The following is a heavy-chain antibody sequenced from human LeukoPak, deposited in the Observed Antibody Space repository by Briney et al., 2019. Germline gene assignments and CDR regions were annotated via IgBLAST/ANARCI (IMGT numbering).Heavy chain of an antibody. J-gene: IGHJ4*02. V-gene: IGHV3-21*01. D-gene: IGHD3-22*01. CDR2: ISSSSSYI. CDR1: GFTFSSYS. CDR3: ARDGSSGYPR. Sequence: TGGSLRLSCAASGFTFSSYSMNWVRQAPGKGLEWVSSISSSSSYIYYADSVKGRFTISRDNAKNSLYLQMNSLRAEDTAVYYCARDGSSGYPRWGQGTLVTVSS.